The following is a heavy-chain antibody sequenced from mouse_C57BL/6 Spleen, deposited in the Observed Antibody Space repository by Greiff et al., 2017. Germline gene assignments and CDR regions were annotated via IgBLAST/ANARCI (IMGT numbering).Heavy chain of an antibody. CDR3: ARKGGYDNFDV. V-gene: IGHV1-82*01. CDR2: IYPGDGDT. J-gene: IGHJ1*03. CDR1: GYAFSSSW. D-gene: IGHD2-2*01. Sequence: QVQLKESGPELVKPGASVKISCKASGYAFSSSWMNWVKQRPGKGLEWIGRIYPGDGDTNYNGKFKGKATLTADKSSSTAYMQLSSLTSEDSAVYFCARKGGYDNFDVWGTGTTVTVSS.